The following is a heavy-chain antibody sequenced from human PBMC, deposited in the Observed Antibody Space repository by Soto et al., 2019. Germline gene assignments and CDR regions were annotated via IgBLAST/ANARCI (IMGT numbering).Heavy chain of an antibody. CDR2: ISAYNGNT. Sequence: ASVKVSCKASGYTFTSYGISWVRQAPGQGLEWMGWISAYNGNTNYAQKLQGRVTMTTDTSTSTAYMELRSLRSDDTAVYYCERGGRYSRRSNSSTYYYGMDVWGQGTTVTVSS. J-gene: IGHJ6*02. D-gene: IGHD1-26*01. V-gene: IGHV1-18*01. CDR1: GYTFTSYG. CDR3: ERGGRYSRRSNSSTYYYGMDV.